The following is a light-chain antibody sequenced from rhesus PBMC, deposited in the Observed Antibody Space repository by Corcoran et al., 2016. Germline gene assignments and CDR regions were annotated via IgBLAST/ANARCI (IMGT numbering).Light chain of an antibody. CDR2: KAS. CDR1: QGSRNR. V-gene: IGKV1-21*01. Sequence: DIQMTQSPSSLSASVGDRVTITCRASQGSRNRVAWYQQKPGKAPKLLIYKASTLQSGVPSRFSGSGSGTDFTLTISRLQPEDLPTYYCRPHNSTPLPFGGGTKVKIK. CDR3: RPHNSTPLP. J-gene: IGKJ4*01.